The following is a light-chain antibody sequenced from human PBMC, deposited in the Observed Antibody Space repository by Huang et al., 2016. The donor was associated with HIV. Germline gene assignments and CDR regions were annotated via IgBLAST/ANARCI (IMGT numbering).Light chain of an antibody. V-gene: IGKV2-28*01. CDR3: MQALQTPRT. CDR1: QSLLHSNGYNY. J-gene: IGKJ5*01. Sequence: DIVMTQSPLSLPVTPGEPASISCRSSQSLLHSNGYNYLDWYLQKPGQSPQLLIYLVSNRASGVPDRFSGSGSVTGFTLKISRVEAEDVGVYFCMQALQTPRTFGQGTRLEIK. CDR2: LVS.